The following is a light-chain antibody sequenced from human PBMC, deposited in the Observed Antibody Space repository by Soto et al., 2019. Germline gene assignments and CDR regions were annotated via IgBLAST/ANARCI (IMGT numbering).Light chain of an antibody. CDR3: QQYDNSIT. J-gene: IGKJ5*01. CDR1: QSVSSNS. V-gene: IGKV3-20*01. CDR2: GAS. Sequence: EIVLTQSPGTLSLSPGEGATLSCRASQSVSSNSLAWYHQKPGQPPRLLIYGASSRATGIPDRFSGSGSGTDFTLTISRLEPEDFAVYYCQQYDNSITFGQGTRLEIE.